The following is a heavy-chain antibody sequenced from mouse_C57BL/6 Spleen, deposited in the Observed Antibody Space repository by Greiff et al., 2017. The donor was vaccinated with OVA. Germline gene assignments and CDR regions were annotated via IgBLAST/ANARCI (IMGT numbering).Heavy chain of an antibody. CDR1: GYTFTNYW. D-gene: IGHD3-2*02. J-gene: IGHJ2*01. V-gene: IGHV1-63*01. CDR2: IYPGGGYT. CDR3: AISSDSSGYVHFDY. Sequence: QVQLQQSGAELVRPGTSVKMSCKASGYTFTNYWIGWAKQRPGHGLEWIGDIYPGGGYTNYNEKFKGKATLTADKSSSTAYMQFSSLTSEDSAIYYCAISSDSSGYVHFDYWGQGTTLTVSS.